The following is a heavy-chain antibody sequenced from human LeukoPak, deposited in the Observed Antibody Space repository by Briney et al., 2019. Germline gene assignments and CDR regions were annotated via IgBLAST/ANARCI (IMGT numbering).Heavy chain of an antibody. CDR1: GFTFSNYG. D-gene: IGHD5-18*01. V-gene: IGHV3-23*03. CDR3: AKGDTGVIRRYYLDS. J-gene: IGHJ4*02. CDR2: TDTSGVIT. Sequence: GGSLRLSCAASGFTFSNYGMSWVRQAPGKGLEWVSVTDTSGVITYYTDSVKGRFTISRENSKNTLNLQMDSLRVEDTAVYYCAKGDTGVIRRYYLDSWGQGTLVTVSS.